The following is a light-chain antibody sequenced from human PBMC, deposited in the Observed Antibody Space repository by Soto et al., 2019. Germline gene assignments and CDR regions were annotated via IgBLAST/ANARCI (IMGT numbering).Light chain of an antibody. V-gene: IGLV2-11*01. CDR1: SSDVGGYNY. J-gene: IGLJ1*01. CDR2: DVS. Sequence: QSVLTQPRSVSGSPGQSVAISCTGTSSDVGGYNYVSWYQQHPDKAPKLMIYDVSKRPSGVPDRFSGSKSGNTASLTISGLQAEDEADYYCCSYAGSPYVYGTGTKVTVL. CDR3: CSYAGSPYV.